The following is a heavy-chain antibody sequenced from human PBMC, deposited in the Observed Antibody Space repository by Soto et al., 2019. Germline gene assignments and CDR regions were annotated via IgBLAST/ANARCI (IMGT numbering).Heavy chain of an antibody. CDR1: SASISSSSYT. CDR2: IYYSGTT. V-gene: IGHV4-39*01. Sequence: SETLSLTCTVSSASISSSSYTWGWIRQPPGKGLEWIGSIYYSGTTYYNPSLNSRVTVSVDTSKNQFSLKVTSVTAADTAVYYCARQVGGWAPWYFDYWGQGTLVTVSS. CDR3: ARQVGGWAPWYFDY. J-gene: IGHJ4*02. D-gene: IGHD6-19*01.